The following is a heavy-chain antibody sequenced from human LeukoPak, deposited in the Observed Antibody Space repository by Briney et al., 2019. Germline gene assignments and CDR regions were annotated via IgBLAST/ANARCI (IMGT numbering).Heavy chain of an antibody. D-gene: IGHD2-15*01. CDR2: ISGSGGST. J-gene: IGHJ3*02. V-gene: IGHV3-23*01. CDR3: AKSHSKLRQAFDI. Sequence: GGSLRLSCAAYGFTFSSYAMSLVRQAPGKGLEWVSAISGSGGSTYYADSVKGRFTISRDNSKNTLYLQMNSLRAEDTAVYYCAKSHSKLRQAFDIWGQGTMVTVSS. CDR1: GFTFSSYA.